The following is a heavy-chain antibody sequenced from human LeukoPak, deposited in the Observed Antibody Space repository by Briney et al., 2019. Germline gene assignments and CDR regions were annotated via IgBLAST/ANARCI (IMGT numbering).Heavy chain of an antibody. CDR3: AKDIKRFGELGTSDY. V-gene: IGHV3-43D*03. Sequence: GGSLRLSCAASGFTFDDYAMHWVRQAPGKGLEWVSLISWDGGSTYYADSVKGRFTISRDNSKNSLYLQMNSLRAEDTALYYCAKDIKRFGELGTSDYWGQGTLVTVSS. D-gene: IGHD3-10*01. J-gene: IGHJ4*02. CDR2: ISWDGGST. CDR1: GFTFDDYA.